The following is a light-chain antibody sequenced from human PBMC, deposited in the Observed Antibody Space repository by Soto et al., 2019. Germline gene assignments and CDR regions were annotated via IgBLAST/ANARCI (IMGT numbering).Light chain of an antibody. J-gene: IGKJ5*01. Sequence: EIVLTQSPAALSLSPGERATLSCRSSQSVSNYLAWYQQKPGQAPRLLIYDASNRATDIPARFSGSGSGTDFTLTISSLEPEDFAVYYCQQRSNWPPFTLGQGTRLEIK. V-gene: IGKV3-11*01. CDR3: QQRSNWPPFT. CDR2: DAS. CDR1: QSVSNY.